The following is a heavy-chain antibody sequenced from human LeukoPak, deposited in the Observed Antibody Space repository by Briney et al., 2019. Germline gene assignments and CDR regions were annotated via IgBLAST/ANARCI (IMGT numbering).Heavy chain of an antibody. J-gene: IGHJ4*02. CDR1: GFAFSSYA. CDR2: ISGRGDGT. D-gene: IGHD2-2*02. Sequence: PGGSLRLSCAASGFAFSSYAMTWVRQAPGKGLEWVSVISGRGDGTHYADSVKGRFSISRDNSKNTMYLQMSSLRAEDTALYYCVIGCSSTGCYTSEWWGQGTLVTVSS. V-gene: IGHV3-23*01. CDR3: VIGCSSTGCYTSEW.